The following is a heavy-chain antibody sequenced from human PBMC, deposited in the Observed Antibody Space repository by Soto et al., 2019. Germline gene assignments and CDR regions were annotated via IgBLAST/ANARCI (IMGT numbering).Heavy chain of an antibody. D-gene: IGHD4-4*01. J-gene: IGHJ3*02. Sequence: GESLKISCQGSGYSFTSYWIGWVRQMPGKGLERMGIIYPGDSDTRYSPSFQGQVTISADKSISTAYLQWSSLKASDTAMYYCDREDDYMSPIWGQGTIVPVSS. CDR2: IYPGDSDT. CDR3: DREDDYMSPI. CDR1: GYSFTSYW. V-gene: IGHV5-51*01.